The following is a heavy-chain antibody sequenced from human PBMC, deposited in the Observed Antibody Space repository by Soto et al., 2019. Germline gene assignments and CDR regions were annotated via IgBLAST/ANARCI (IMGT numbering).Heavy chain of an antibody. CDR3: AMTETTLYNWFDP. CDR1: GGSISGYY. V-gene: IGHV4-59*12. D-gene: IGHD4-4*01. Sequence: QVQLQESGPGLVKPSETLSLTCTVSGGSISGYYWTWIRQSPGKGLEWIGHIYYSGSTKYNPSLKSRLTMSVDRSKNQFSLGLSSVTDADTAVYYCAMTETTLYNWFDPWGQGTLVTVSS. J-gene: IGHJ5*02. CDR2: IYYSGST.